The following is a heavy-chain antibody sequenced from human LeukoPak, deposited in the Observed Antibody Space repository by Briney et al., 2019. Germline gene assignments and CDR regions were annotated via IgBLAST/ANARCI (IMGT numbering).Heavy chain of an antibody. CDR1: GFTFSSYG. J-gene: IGHJ4*02. D-gene: IGHD6-19*01. CDR3: AKEVGSSGWYRAFDY. V-gene: IGHV3-30*18. CDR2: ISYDGSNK. Sequence: GGSLRLSCAASGFTFSSYGMHWVRQAPGKGLEWVAVISYDGSNKYYADSVKGRFTISRDNSKNTLYLQMNSLRAEDTAVYYCAKEVGSSGWYRAFDYWGQGTLVTVSS.